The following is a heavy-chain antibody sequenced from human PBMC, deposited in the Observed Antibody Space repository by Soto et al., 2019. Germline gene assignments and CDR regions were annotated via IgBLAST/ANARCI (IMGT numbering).Heavy chain of an antibody. CDR3: ARVPPEGVGDMDV. CDR1: GASIRGYF. CDR2: MSDSGTT. Sequence: SETLSLTCTVSGASIRGYFWSWIRRPPGKGLEWIGYMSDSGTTDYNPSLKSRVSISLDTSKNRVSLKLSSVTAADTAVYYCARVPPEGVGDMDVWGLGTTVTVS. D-gene: IGHD3-16*01. J-gene: IGHJ6*02. V-gene: IGHV4-59*01.